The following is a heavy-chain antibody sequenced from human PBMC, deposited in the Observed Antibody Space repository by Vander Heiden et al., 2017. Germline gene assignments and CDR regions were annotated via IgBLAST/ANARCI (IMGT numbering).Heavy chain of an antibody. V-gene: IGHV3-7*01. CDR3: ARPDYDSSVLPVYHALDV. CDR1: GFTFSRYW. D-gene: IGHD3-22*01. CDR2: TKQDGSEK. Sequence: EVQLVESGGGLVQPGGSLRLSCEASGFTFSRYWVSWVRQAPGKGLEWVANTKQDGSEKYYLDSVNGRFTISRDNAKNSLYLQMNSLRAEDTAVYYCARPDYDSSVLPVYHALDVWGQGTTVTVSS. J-gene: IGHJ6*02.